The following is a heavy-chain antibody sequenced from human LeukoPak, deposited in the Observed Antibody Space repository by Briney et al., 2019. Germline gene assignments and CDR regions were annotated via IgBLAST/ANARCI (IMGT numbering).Heavy chain of an antibody. Sequence: SETLSLTCTVSGDSISSYYWSWLRQPPGRGLEWTGHIDYSGSANYKPALKSRVTIAVDTPKNQFSLKLSSVTAADTAVYYCARRIPTWSGVYASGYFDYWGQGTLVTVSS. CDR3: ARRIPTWSGVYASGYFDY. V-gene: IGHV4-59*12. J-gene: IGHJ4*02. CDR1: GDSISSYY. CDR2: IDYSGSA. D-gene: IGHD2-8*01.